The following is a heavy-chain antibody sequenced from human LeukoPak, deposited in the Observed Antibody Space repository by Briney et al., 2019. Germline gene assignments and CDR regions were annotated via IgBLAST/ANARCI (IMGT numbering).Heavy chain of an antibody. CDR1: GFPFSTYT. CDR3: ARDLGAP. D-gene: IGHD4/OR15-4a*01. J-gene: IGHJ5*02. Sequence: GGSLRLSCAASGFPFSTYTMDWVRQAPGKGLEWVSSICSSSTYIYYRDSVRGRFTISRDNSKNTLYLQMNSLRAEDTAVYYCARDLGAPWGQGTLVTVSS. CDR2: ICSSSTYI. V-gene: IGHV3-21*04.